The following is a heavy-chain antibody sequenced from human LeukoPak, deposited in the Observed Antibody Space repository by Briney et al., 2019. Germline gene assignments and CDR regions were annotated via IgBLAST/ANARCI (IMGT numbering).Heavy chain of an antibody. Sequence: SETLSLTCAGSGGAFTGYYWSWIRQPPRKRLQWIGEINHSGATNYNPSPKSRVTISVDTSKNQFSLRLISVSAADTGVYYCATPTRGGIAVTGTFGHWGQGTQVTVSS. CDR2: INHSGAT. J-gene: IGHJ4*02. CDR1: GGAFTGYY. CDR3: ATPTRGGIAVTGTFGH. V-gene: IGHV4-34*01. D-gene: IGHD6-19*01.